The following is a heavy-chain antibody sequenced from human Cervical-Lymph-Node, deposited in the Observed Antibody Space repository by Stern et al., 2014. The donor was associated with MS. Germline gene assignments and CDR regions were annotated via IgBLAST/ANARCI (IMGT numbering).Heavy chain of an antibody. D-gene: IGHD3-16*01. CDR2: VYYRLRT. CDR3: AREDSAWGRFDS. J-gene: IGHJ4*02. V-gene: IGHV4-59*01. Sequence: QVQLQESGPGLVKPSETLSLTCTVSGGSMSGYYWTWIRQAPGKGLEYIGYVYYRLRTHYNPSLKGRVTISLDTSKRQFSLTMTSVTAADTAVYYCAREDSAWGRFDSWGQGTLVTVSS. CDR1: GGSMSGYY.